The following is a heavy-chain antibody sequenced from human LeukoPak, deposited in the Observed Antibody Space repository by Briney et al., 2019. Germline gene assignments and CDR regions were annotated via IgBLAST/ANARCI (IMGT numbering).Heavy chain of an antibody. CDR3: ARAKTKVVVASVYYYYGMDV. J-gene: IGHJ6*02. D-gene: IGHD2-15*01. Sequence: ASVKVSCKASGYTFSSDDINWVRQATGQGLEWMGWMNPNSGNTGYAQKFQGRVTMTRNTSISTAYMELSSLRSDDTAVYYCARAKTKVVVASVYYYYGMDVWGQGTTVTVSS. V-gene: IGHV1-8*01. CDR1: GYTFSSDD. CDR2: MNPNSGNT.